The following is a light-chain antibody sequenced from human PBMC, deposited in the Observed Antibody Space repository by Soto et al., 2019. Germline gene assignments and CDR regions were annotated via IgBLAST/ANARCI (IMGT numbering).Light chain of an antibody. V-gene: IGLV3-9*01. CDR2: RDT. CDR1: NIGSKN. CDR3: QVWDRSTGV. J-gene: IGLJ2*01. Sequence: SYELTQPLSVSVALGQTARITCGGNNIGSKNVHWYQQKPGQAPVLVIYRDTNRPSGIPERFSVSNSGNTATLTISRAQGGDEADYFCQVWDRSTGVFGGGTKRTVL.